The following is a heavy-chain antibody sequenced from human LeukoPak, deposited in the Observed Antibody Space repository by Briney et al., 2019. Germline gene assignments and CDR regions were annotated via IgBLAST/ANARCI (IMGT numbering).Heavy chain of an antibody. CDR3: AAGSYSGGFDK. J-gene: IGHJ4*02. V-gene: IGHV4-4*07. CDR2: IRNCGSA. Sequence: PAETLSLTCTVSGVSISPYQWSWVRQSAGKRLEWIALIRNCGSADYNPSLKSRDTLSIDTSKNQISLRLNSVTAVDTAVYYCAAGSYSGGFDKWGQGTLVIVS. CDR1: GVSISPYQ. D-gene: IGHD2-8*02.